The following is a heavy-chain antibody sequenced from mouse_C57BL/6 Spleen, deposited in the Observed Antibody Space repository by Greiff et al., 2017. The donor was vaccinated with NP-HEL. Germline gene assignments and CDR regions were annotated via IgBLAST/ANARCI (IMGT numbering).Heavy chain of an antibody. J-gene: IGHJ1*03. CDR3: ARSSPYDYDWYFDV. D-gene: IGHD2-4*01. CDR1: LYTFTDYY. V-gene: IGHV1-26*01. Sequence: FHLQHSVPELVKPGSSFPISCNSSLYTFTDYYINLLKQIHCKSLEFIGDITPNNGGTIYNQKFKGKATLTVDKSSSTAYMAFRSLTSEDSAVYYCARSSPYDYDWYFDVWGTGTTVTVSA. CDR2: ITPNNGGT.